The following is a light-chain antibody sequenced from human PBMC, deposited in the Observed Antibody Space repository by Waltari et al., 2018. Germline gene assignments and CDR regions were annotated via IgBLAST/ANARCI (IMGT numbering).Light chain of an antibody. Sequence: EIVMTQTPLSLSVTPGEPASISCKSNQSLLHTDGKTYLYWYLHKAGHSPELLIYEVSTRFSGVPDRVSGSGSGTDFTLKISRVEAEDVGFYYCMQGVNLPLTFGGGTKVEI. CDR2: EVS. CDR1: QSLLHTDGKTY. CDR3: MQGVNLPLT. J-gene: IGKJ4*01. V-gene: IGKV2-29*02.